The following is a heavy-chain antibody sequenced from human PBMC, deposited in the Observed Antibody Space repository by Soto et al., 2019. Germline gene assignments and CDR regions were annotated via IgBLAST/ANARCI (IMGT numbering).Heavy chain of an antibody. V-gene: IGHV3-23*01. CDR3: AKKSGVGATWYFDY. J-gene: IGHJ4*02. D-gene: IGHD1-26*01. CDR1: GFTFSNYG. CDR2: LPEIGTNT. Sequence: GGSLRLSCAASGFTFSNYGMSWVRQAPGKGLEWVSALPEIGTNTYYADSVRGRFTISRDNSKNTLFLQINNLRAGDTAVYYCAKKSGVGATWYFDYWGQGTLVTVSS.